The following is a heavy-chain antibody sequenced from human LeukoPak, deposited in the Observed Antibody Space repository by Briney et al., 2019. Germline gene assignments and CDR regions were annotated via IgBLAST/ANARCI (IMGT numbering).Heavy chain of an antibody. V-gene: IGHV3-48*01. Sequence: GGSLRLSCAASGFTFSSYSMIWVRQAPGKGLEWVSYISDSSHAIYHADSVKGRFTISRDNSKNTLYLQMNSLRAEDTAVYYCAKDRYDILTGYPPFNWFDPWGQGTLVTVSS. CDR1: GFTFSSYS. J-gene: IGHJ5*02. D-gene: IGHD3-9*01. CDR3: AKDRYDILTGYPPFNWFDP. CDR2: ISDSSHAI.